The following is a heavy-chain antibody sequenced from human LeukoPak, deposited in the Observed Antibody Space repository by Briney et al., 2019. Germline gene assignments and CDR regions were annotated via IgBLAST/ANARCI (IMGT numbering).Heavy chain of an antibody. CDR1: GFTFSSYG. V-gene: IGHV3-33*01. Sequence: GRSLRLSCAASGFTFSSYGMHWVRQAPGQGLERVAVIWYDGTTKYYADSVKGRFTISRDNSKNTLYLQMNSLSVEDTAVYFCSTEDVSGSFDYWGQGTPVTVSS. CDR3: STEDVSGSFDY. CDR2: IWYDGTTK. J-gene: IGHJ4*02. D-gene: IGHD3-10*01.